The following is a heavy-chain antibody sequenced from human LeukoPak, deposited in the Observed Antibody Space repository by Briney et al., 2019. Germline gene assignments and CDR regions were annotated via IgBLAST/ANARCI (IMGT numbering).Heavy chain of an antibody. CDR3: AKETYSSGWYPYFDY. V-gene: IGHV3-23*01. CDR1: GFTFSSYA. CDR2: ISGSGGST. Sequence: GGSLRLSRVASGFTFSSYAMSWVRQAPGKGLEWVSGISGSGGSTYYADSVKGRFTFSRDNSKNTLFLQMNSLRAEDTAVYYCAKETYSSGWYPYFDYWGQGTLVTVSS. J-gene: IGHJ4*02. D-gene: IGHD6-19*01.